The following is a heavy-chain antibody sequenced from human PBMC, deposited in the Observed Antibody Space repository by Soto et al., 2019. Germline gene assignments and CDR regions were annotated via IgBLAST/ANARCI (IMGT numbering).Heavy chain of an antibody. Sequence: ASVKVSCKASGYTFSAYHLHWVRRAPGQGLEWMGWIDPSNGATIYAQRFHGRVTLTRDTSIGTAYMDLSRLTSDDTALYYCAGLGNYYFDYWGQGTLVTVSS. J-gene: IGHJ4*02. V-gene: IGHV1-2*02. CDR1: GYTFSAYH. CDR2: IDPSNGAT. D-gene: IGHD7-27*01. CDR3: AGLGNYYFDY.